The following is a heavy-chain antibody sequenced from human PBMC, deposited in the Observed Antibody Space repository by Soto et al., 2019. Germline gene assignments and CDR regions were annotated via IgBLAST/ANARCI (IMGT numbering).Heavy chain of an antibody. CDR3: ARGGITGWWYYYYGMDV. Sequence: SETLSLTCAVYGGSFSGYYWSWIRHPPGKGLEWIGEINHSGSTNYNPSLKSRVTISVDTSKNKLSMKLSSVTAADTAVYYCARGGITGWWYYYYGMDVWGQGTTVS. CDR1: GGSFSGYY. D-gene: IGHD1-20*01. V-gene: IGHV4-34*01. CDR2: INHSGST. J-gene: IGHJ6*02.